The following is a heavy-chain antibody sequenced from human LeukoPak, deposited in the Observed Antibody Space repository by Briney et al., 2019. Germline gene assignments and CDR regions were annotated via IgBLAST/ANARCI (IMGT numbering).Heavy chain of an antibody. D-gene: IGHD3-10*01. CDR3: ASEAYYSNWFDP. CDR2: INPNSGGT. CDR1: GYTFTGYY. Sequence: ASVKVSCKASGYTFTGYYMHWVRQAPGQGLEWMGWINPNSGGTNYAQKFQGRVTMTRDTSISTAYMELSRLRSDDAAVYYCASEAYYSNWFDPWGQGTLVTVSS. V-gene: IGHV1-2*02. J-gene: IGHJ5*02.